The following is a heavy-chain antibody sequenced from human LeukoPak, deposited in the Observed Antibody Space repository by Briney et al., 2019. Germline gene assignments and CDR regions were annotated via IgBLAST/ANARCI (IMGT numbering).Heavy chain of an antibody. Sequence: GESLKISFKGSGYRFTSYWIGWVRQMPGKGLEWMGIIYPGDSDTRYSPSFQGQVTISADRSITTAYLQWSSLKAPDTALYYCSRLYLPYTRAWYGSAFDIWGEGTMVTVSS. CDR3: SRLYLPYTRAWYGSAFDI. J-gene: IGHJ3*02. CDR1: GYRFTSYW. D-gene: IGHD6-19*01. CDR2: IYPGDSDT. V-gene: IGHV5-51*01.